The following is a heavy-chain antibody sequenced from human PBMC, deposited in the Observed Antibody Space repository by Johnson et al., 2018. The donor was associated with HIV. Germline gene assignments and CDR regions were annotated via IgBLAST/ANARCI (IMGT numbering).Heavy chain of an antibody. V-gene: IGHV3-20*04. CDR3: AREVEITMVQGVIIGDAFDI. J-gene: IGHJ3*02. CDR2: INWNGGST. Sequence: VQLVESGGGVVRPGGSLRLSCAASGFTFDDYGMSWVRQAPGKGLEWVSGINWNGGSTGYADSVKGRFTISRDNAKNSLYLQMNSLRAEDTALYYCAREVEITMVQGVIIGDAFDIWGQGTMVTVSS. D-gene: IGHD3-10*01. CDR1: GFTFDDYG.